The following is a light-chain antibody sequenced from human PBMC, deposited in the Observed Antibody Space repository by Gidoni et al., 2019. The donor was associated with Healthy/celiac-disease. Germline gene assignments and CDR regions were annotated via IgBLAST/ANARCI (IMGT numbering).Light chain of an antibody. CDR1: QSVSSSY. CDR2: GAS. J-gene: IGKJ1*01. Sequence: EIVLTQSPGTLSLSPVERATLSCRASQSVSSSYLAWYQQKPGQAPRLLIYGASSRATGIPDRFSGSGSGTDFTLTSSRLEPEDFAVYYCQQYGSSPLTFGQGTKVEI. V-gene: IGKV3-20*01. CDR3: QQYGSSPLT.